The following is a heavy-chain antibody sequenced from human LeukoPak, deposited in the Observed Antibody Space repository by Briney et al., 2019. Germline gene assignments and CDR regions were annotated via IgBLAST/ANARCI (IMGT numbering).Heavy chain of an antibody. D-gene: IGHD5-18*01. CDR2: INHSGST. J-gene: IGHJ4*02. CDR3: ARGEPPLDTAMGGLGY. V-gene: IGHV4-34*01. CDR1: GGSFSGYY. Sequence: SETLSLTCAVYGGSFSGYYWSWLRQPPGKGLEWIGEINHSGSTDYNPSLKSRVTISVDTSKNQFSLKLSSVTAADTAVYYCARGEPPLDTAMGGLGYWGQGTLVTVSS.